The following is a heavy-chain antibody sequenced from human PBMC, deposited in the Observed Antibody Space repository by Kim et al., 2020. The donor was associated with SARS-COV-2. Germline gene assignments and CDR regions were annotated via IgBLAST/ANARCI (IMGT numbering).Heavy chain of an antibody. J-gene: IGHJ4*02. V-gene: IGHV4-34*01. CDR2: INHSGST. CDR3: ARSLDPTIVGATTTDY. Sequence: SETLSLTCAVYGGSFSGYYWSWIRQPPGKGLEWIGEINHSGSTNYNPSLKSRVTISVDTSKNQFSLKLSSVTAADTAVYYCARSLDPTIVGATTTDYWGQGTLVTVSS. D-gene: IGHD1-26*01. CDR1: GGSFSGYY.